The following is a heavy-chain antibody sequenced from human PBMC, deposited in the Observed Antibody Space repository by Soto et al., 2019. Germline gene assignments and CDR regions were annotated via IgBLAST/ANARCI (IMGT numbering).Heavy chain of an antibody. Sequence: QVQLQQWGAGLLKPSESLSLTCAVYGGSFSGSYWSWIRQPPGKGLEWIGEINHSGSTNYNPSLKSRVTMSVDTCKNQFSLKLSSVTAADTAVYYCARTSKFDSWGQGTLVTVSS. CDR1: GGSFSGSY. D-gene: IGHD6-6*01. J-gene: IGHJ4*02. CDR3: ARTSKFDS. CDR2: INHSGST. V-gene: IGHV4-34*01.